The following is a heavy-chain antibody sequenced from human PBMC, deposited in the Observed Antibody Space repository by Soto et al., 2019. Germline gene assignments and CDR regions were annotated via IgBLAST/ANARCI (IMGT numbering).Heavy chain of an antibody. J-gene: IGHJ3*02. D-gene: IGHD6-19*01. CDR1: GGTFSSYT. CDR3: ARVLCDSSGWPTIDAFDI. V-gene: IGHV1-69*02. CDR2: IIPILGIA. Sequence: QVQLVHSGAEVKKPGSSVKVSCKASGGTFSSYTISWVRQAPGQGLEWMGRIIPILGIANYAQKFQGRVTITADKTTSTAYMELSRLRSEDTAVYFCARVLCDSSGWPTIDAFDIWGQGTMVTVSS.